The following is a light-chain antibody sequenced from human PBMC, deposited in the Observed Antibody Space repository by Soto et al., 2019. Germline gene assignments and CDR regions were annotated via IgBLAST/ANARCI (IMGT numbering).Light chain of an antibody. CDR2: AAS. J-gene: IGKJ3*01. Sequence: DIQMTQSPTSLSASVGDRDTVTCQASQGIRNFVAWYQQTPGKAPKLLIYAASTLQSGVPSRFSGSGSGTHFTLTINSLEPEDVATYSCQKYSSVPVFGPGTKVEIK. CDR3: QKYSSVPV. V-gene: IGKV1-27*01. CDR1: QGIRNF.